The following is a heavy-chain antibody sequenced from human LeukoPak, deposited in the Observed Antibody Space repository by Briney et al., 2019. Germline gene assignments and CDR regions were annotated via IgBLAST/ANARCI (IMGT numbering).Heavy chain of an antibody. Sequence: GGSLRLSCAASGFTFSDYYMSWIRQAPGKGLEWVSYISSSGSTIYYADSVKGRFTISRDNAKNSLYLQMNSLRAEDTAVYYCARDAPLYYYDSSGGPGVFDYWGQGTLVTVSS. D-gene: IGHD3-22*01. CDR2: ISSSGSTI. J-gene: IGHJ4*02. V-gene: IGHV3-11*04. CDR1: GFTFSDYY. CDR3: ARDAPLYYYDSSGGPGVFDY.